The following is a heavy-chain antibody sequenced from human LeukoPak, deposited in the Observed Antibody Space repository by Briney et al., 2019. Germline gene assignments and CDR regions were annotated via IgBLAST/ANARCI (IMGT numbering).Heavy chain of an antibody. Sequence: ASVKVSCKVSGSTLTELSMHWVRQAPGQGLEWMGWINPNSGGTNYAQKFQGRVTMTRDTSISTAYMELSRLRSDDTAVYYCARLKYYDILTGYYTRGGHAFDIWGQGTMVTVSS. CDR2: INPNSGGT. D-gene: IGHD3-9*01. V-gene: IGHV1-2*02. CDR3: ARLKYYDILTGYYTRGGHAFDI. CDR1: GSTLTELS. J-gene: IGHJ3*02.